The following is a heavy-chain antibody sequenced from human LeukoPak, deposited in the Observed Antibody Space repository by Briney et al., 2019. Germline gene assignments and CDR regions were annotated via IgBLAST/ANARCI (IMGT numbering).Heavy chain of an antibody. CDR3: ARLGSSWSSFDY. Sequence: ASVKVSCKASGYSFSNYAMHWVRQAPGQRLEWMGWINAGNGNTKYSQTLQGRVTINRDTSTSTAYMELRSLRSDDTAVYYCARLGSSWSSFDYWGQGTLVTVSS. CDR1: GYSFSNYA. V-gene: IGHV1-3*01. J-gene: IGHJ4*02. D-gene: IGHD6-13*01. CDR2: INAGNGNT.